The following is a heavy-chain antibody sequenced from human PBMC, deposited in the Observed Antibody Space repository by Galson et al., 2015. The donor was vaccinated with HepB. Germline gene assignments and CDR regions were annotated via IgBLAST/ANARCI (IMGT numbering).Heavy chain of an antibody. Sequence: SLRLSCAASGFTFSSYSMTWVRQAPGKGLEWISYISSSSNTIYYAGSVKGRFTISRDNAKNSLYLQMNSLRAEDTAVYYCARDLGGYSYGYDYWGQGTLVTVSS. CDR3: ARDLGGYSYGYDY. J-gene: IGHJ4*02. V-gene: IGHV3-48*01. CDR1: GFTFSSYS. D-gene: IGHD5-18*01. CDR2: ISSSSNTI.